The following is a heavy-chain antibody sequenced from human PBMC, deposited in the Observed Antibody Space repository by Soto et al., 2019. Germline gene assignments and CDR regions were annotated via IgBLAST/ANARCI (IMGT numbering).Heavy chain of an antibody. Sequence: TLSLTCTVSGGSISSSSYYWGWIRQPPGKGLEWIGSIYYSGSTYYNPSLKSRVTISVDTSKNQFSLKLSSVTAADTAVYYCARHSSVVWTLLDYYYYYGMDVWGQGTTVTVSS. CDR2: IYYSGST. D-gene: IGHD2-15*01. V-gene: IGHV4-39*01. CDR3: ARHSSVVWTLLDYYYYYGMDV. CDR1: GGSISSSSYY. J-gene: IGHJ6*02.